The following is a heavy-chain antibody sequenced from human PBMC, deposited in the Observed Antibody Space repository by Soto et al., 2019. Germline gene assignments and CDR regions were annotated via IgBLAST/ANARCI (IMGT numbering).Heavy chain of an antibody. V-gene: IGHV3-21*01. Sequence: EVQLVESGGGLVKPGGSLSLSCAASGFTFSSYSMTWVRQAPGKGLEWVSSISSSSSYIYYADSVKGRFTISRDNAKNSLYLQMNSLRAEDTAVYYCARDSGYGGNSGAFDIWGQGTMVTVSS. CDR2: ISSSSSYI. CDR1: GFTFSSYS. J-gene: IGHJ3*02. CDR3: ARDSGYGGNSGAFDI. D-gene: IGHD4-17*01.